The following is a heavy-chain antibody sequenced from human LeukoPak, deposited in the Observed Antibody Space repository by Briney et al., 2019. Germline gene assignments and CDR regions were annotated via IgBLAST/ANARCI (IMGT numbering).Heavy chain of an antibody. J-gene: IGHJ4*02. CDR3: ARAYSSGWLFDY. CDR1: GGSISSGGYY. Sequence: SQTLSLTCTVSGGSISSGGYYWNWIRQPPGKGLEWIGYIYHSGSTYYNPSLKSRVTISVDRSKNQFSLKLSSVTAADTAVYYCARAYSSGWLFDYWGQGTLVTVSS. CDR2: IYHSGST. V-gene: IGHV4-30-2*01. D-gene: IGHD6-19*01.